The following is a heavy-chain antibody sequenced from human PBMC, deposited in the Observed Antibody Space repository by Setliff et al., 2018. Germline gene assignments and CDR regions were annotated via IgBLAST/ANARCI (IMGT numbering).Heavy chain of an antibody. Sequence: GGSLRLACAASGFTFSSYAMSWLRQAPGKGLEWVSAISGSGGSTYYTDSVKGRFTISRDNSKNTLYLQMNSMRAEDTAVYYCAKGRRISYSSGWLNWFDPWGQGTLVTVSS. J-gene: IGHJ5*02. CDR3: AKGRRISYSSGWLNWFDP. V-gene: IGHV3-23*01. CDR2: ISGSGGST. D-gene: IGHD6-19*01. CDR1: GFTFSSYA.